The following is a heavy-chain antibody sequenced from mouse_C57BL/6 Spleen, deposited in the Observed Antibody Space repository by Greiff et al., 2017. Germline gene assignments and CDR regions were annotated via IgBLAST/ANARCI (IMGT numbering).Heavy chain of an antibody. D-gene: IGHD3-2*02. CDR2: IDPSDSYT. Sequence: QVQLKQPGAELVKPGASVKLSCKASGYTFTSYWMQWVKQRPGQGLEWIGEIDPSDSYTNYNQKFKGKATLTVDTSSSTAYMQLSSLTSEDSAVYYCAQTAQAWFAYWGQGTLVTVSA. CDR1: GYTFTSYW. V-gene: IGHV1-50*01. J-gene: IGHJ3*01. CDR3: AQTAQAWFAY.